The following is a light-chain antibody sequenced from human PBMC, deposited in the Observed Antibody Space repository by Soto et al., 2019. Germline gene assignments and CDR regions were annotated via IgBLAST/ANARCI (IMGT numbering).Light chain of an antibody. Sequence: QSALTQPASVSGSPGQSIAISCTGSSSDVGIYNYVSWYQQHPGKVPKLIIYEVTNRPSGVSNRFSGSKSGNTASLTISGLLAEDEADYYCISYTTSSTLVFGTATKVTVL. J-gene: IGLJ1*01. CDR1: SSDVGIYNY. CDR2: EVT. V-gene: IGLV2-14*01. CDR3: ISYTTSSTLV.